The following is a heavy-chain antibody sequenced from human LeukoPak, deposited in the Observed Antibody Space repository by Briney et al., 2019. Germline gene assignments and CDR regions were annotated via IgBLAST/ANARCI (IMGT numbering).Heavy chain of an antibody. Sequence: ASVKVSCKASGYTFTSYGISWVRQAPGQGLEWMGWISAYNGNTNYAQKLQGRVTMTTDTSTSTAYMELRSLRSDDTAVYYCARIGYYDILTGSPHFDYWGQGTLVTVSS. V-gene: IGHV1-18*01. CDR3: ARIGYYDILTGSPHFDY. CDR2: ISAYNGNT. CDR1: GYTFTSYG. J-gene: IGHJ4*02. D-gene: IGHD3-9*01.